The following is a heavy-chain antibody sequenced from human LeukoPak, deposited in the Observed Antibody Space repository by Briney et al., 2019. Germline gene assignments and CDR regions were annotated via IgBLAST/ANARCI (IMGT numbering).Heavy chain of an antibody. V-gene: IGHV3-20*04. J-gene: IGHJ4*02. Sequence: VRSLRLSCAASGFTFDDYGMSWVRQAPGKGLEWVSGINWNGGSTGYADSVKGRFTISRDNAKNSLYLQMNSLRAEDTALYYCASIAVAERPPFDYWGQGTLVTVSS. CDR1: GFTFDDYG. D-gene: IGHD6-19*01. CDR3: ASIAVAERPPFDY. CDR2: INWNGGST.